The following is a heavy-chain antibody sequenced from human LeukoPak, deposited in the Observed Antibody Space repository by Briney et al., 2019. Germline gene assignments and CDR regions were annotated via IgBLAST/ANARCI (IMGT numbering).Heavy chain of an antibody. CDR3: ARGRIAVAGPFDY. J-gene: IGHJ4*02. CDR1: GFTVSSNY. CDR2: IYSGGST. Sequence: GGSLRLSCAASGFTVSSNYMNWVRQAPGEGLEWVSVIYSGGSTYYADSVEGRFTISRDNSKNTLYLQMNSLRAEDTAVYYCARGRIAVAGPFDYWGQGTLVTVSS. V-gene: IGHV3-53*01. D-gene: IGHD6-19*01.